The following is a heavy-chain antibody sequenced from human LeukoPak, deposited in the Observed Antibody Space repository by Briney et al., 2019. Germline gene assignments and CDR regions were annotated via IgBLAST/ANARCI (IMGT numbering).Heavy chain of an antibody. CDR1: GGTFGRYA. Sequence: SVKVSCKASGGTFGRYAITWVRQAPGHRLEWMGGVSPNYGTSDYAQRFQGIVTISADESTSTAFLEVRSLRAEDTAVYYCARDCSGGRCYGAFDIWGQGTLVIVSS. D-gene: IGHD2-15*01. CDR2: VSPNYGTS. J-gene: IGHJ3*02. CDR3: ARDCSGGRCYGAFDI. V-gene: IGHV1-69*13.